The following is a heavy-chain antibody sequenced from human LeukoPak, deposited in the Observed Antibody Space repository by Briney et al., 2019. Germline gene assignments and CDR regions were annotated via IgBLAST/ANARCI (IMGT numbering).Heavy chain of an antibody. J-gene: IGHJ4*02. V-gene: IGHV3-30-3*01. CDR2: ISYDGSNK. CDR3: TRDLYYDRRWHFFDY. CDR1: GFTFSTYG. Sequence: PGGSLRLSCAASGFTFSTYGIHWVRQAPGKGLEWVAVISYDGSNKYYADSVKGRFTISRDNSKNTLYLQMNSLRAEDTAVYYCTRDLYYDRRWHFFDYWGQGTLVTVSS. D-gene: IGHD3-22*01.